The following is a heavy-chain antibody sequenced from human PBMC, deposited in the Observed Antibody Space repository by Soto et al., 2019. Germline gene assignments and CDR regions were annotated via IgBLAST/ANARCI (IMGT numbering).Heavy chain of an antibody. CDR2: IYYSGST. CDR3: ARTSSIAARYVIDY. Sequence: PSETLSLTCTVSGGSISSYYWSWIRQPPGKGLEWIGYIYYSGSTNYNPSLKSRVTKSVDTSKNQFSLKLSSVTAADTAVYYCARTSSIAARYVIDYWGQGTLVTVSS. J-gene: IGHJ4*02. D-gene: IGHD6-6*01. V-gene: IGHV4-59*08. CDR1: GGSISSYY.